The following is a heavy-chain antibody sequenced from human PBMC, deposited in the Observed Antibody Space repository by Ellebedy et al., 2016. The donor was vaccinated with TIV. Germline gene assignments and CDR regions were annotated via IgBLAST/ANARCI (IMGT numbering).Heavy chain of an antibody. CDR1: GFTFSSHS. V-gene: IGHV3-48*02. CDR2: ISSSSSSK. CDR3: ARDGAAYCGGDCQTPFDY. J-gene: IGHJ4*02. Sequence: PGGSLRLSCAATGFTFSSHSMNWVRQAPGKGLEWVSYISSSSSSKYYADSVKGRFTISRDNVKNSLYLQMNSLRDEDKAVYYCARDGAAYCGGDCQTPFDYWGQGTLATVSS. D-gene: IGHD2-21*02.